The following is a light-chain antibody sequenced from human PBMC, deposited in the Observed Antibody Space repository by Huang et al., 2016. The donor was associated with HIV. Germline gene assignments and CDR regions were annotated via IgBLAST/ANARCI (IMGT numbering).Light chain of an antibody. Sequence: DIVMTQSPDSLAVSLGERATVNCKSSRSLLYGSNTQSYLAGYQQKPGQPPKLLIYWASTRESGVPDRFSGSGSGTDFTLTISSLQAEDVAFYYCQQYFNAPITFGQGTRLEI. V-gene: IGKV4-1*01. J-gene: IGKJ5*01. CDR2: WAS. CDR3: QQYFNAPIT. CDR1: RSLLYGSNTQSY.